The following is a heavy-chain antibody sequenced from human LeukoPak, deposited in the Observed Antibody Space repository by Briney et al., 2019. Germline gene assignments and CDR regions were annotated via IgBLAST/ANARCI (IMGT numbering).Heavy chain of an antibody. D-gene: IGHD2-2*01. V-gene: IGHV3-30*18. CDR3: AKPQAGIVVVPAAIEAVD. Sequence: PGRSLRLSCAASGFTFSSYGMDWVRQAPGKGREWVAVISYDGSNKYYADSVKGRFTISRDNSKNTLYLQMNSLRAEDTAVYYCAKPQAGIVVVPAAIEAVDWGQGTLVTVSS. CDR2: ISYDGSNK. J-gene: IGHJ4*02. CDR1: GFTFSSYG.